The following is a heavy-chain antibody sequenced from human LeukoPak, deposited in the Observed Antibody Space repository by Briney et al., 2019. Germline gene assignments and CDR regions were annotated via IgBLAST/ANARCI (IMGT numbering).Heavy chain of an antibody. CDR3: AKAVRHCANGVCYSAYFYYSGMDV. CDR2: ISGSGGST. CDR1: GLTFSSYA. J-gene: IGHJ6*02. V-gene: IGHV3-23*01. Sequence: GGSLRLSCAASGLTFSSYAMTWVRQAPGKGLEWVSAISGSGGSTYYADSVKGRFTISRDNSKKTLYLQMNRLRAEDTAVYYCAKAVRHCANGVCYSAYFYYSGMDVWGQGTKVAVSS. D-gene: IGHD2-8*01.